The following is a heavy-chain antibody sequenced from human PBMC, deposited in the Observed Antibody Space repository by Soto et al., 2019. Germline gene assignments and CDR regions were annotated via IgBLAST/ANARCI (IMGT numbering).Heavy chain of an antibody. J-gene: IGHJ4*02. CDR1: GYTNTRYY. D-gene: IGHD4-17*01. Sequence: APLKVSCKASGYTNTRYYIHWLRKKHRQGLEWMGIVNPSGDNTNYAQKFRGRVTMTRDTSTNTVHMELSSLRSEDTAVYFCARELGGTTVNTLFDHWGQGTVVTVSS. V-gene: IGHV1-46*01. CDR3: ARELGGTTVNTLFDH. CDR2: VNPSGDNT.